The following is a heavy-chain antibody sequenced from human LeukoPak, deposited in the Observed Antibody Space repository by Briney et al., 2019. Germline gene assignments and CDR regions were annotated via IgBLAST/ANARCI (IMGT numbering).Heavy chain of an antibody. CDR3: ARDGYYYQNWYFDL. J-gene: IGHJ2*01. CDR1: GYTFTSYG. D-gene: IGHD3-22*01. V-gene: IGHV1-18*01. Sequence: VASVKVSCKGSGYTFTSYGISWVRQAPGQGLEWMGWISAYNGNTNYAQKLQGRVTMTTDTSTSTAYMELRSLKSDDTAVYYCARDGYYYQNWYFDLWGRGTLVTVSS. CDR2: ISAYNGNT.